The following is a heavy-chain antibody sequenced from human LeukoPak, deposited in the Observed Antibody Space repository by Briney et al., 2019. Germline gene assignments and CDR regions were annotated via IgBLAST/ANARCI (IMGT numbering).Heavy chain of an antibody. CDR3: AKDNDISTGYPYGMDV. Sequence: GGSLRLSCAASGFTFDDYTMHWVRQAPGKGLEWVSLISWDGGSTYYADSVKGRFTISRDNSKNSLYLQMNSLRTEDTALYYCAKDNDISTGYPYGMDVWGQGTTVTVSS. J-gene: IGHJ6*02. CDR1: GFTFDDYT. V-gene: IGHV3-43*01. D-gene: IGHD3-9*01. CDR2: ISWDGGST.